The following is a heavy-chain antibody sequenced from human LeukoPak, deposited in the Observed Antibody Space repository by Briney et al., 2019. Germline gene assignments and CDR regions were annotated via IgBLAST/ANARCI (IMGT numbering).Heavy chain of an antibody. CDR3: ASGYYDNSGAGRAIGGFDI. CDR2: IIPIVTIT. CDR1: GDTIRNYA. J-gene: IGHJ3*02. V-gene: IGHV1-69*04. D-gene: IGHD3-22*01. Sequence: SVKVSCKASGDTIRNYAISWVRQAPGQGLEWMGTIIPIVTITNYAQKFQDRVTITADKSTSTAYMELSSLRSEDTATYYCASGYYDNSGAGRAIGGFDIWGQGTMVTVSS.